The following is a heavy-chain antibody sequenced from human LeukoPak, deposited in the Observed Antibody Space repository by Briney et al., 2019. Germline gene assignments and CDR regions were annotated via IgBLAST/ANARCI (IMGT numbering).Heavy chain of an antibody. CDR2: IYTSGST. Sequence: SETLSLTCTVSGGPISSYYWSWIRQPPGKGLEWIGYIYTSGSTNYNPSLKSRVTISLDTSKNQFSLRLSSVTAADTAVYYCARAATYYYDPTSMDVCGKGTTVTVSS. CDR1: GGPISSYY. CDR3: ARAATYYYDPTSMDV. D-gene: IGHD3-22*01. J-gene: IGHJ6*03. V-gene: IGHV4-4*09.